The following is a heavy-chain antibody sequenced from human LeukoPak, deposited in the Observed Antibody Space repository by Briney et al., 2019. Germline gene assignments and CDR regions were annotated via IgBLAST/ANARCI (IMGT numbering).Heavy chain of an antibody. V-gene: IGHV5-51*01. D-gene: IGHD3-3*01. CDR3: ARQNDFRLDY. J-gene: IGHJ4*02. CDR2: ISPGASYT. Sequence: GGSLQISCQGSGYTFSSYWIGWVRQVPGKGLEFMGIISPGASYTSSSPSLQAQVPISVATSIGTAYLQWSSLKASDTAIYYCARQNDFRLDYWGQGTLVTVSS. CDR1: GYTFSSYW.